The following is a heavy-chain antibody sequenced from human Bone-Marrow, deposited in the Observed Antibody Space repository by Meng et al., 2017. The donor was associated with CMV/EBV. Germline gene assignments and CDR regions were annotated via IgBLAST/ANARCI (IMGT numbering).Heavy chain of an antibody. Sequence: QLRLQESGPGLVKPSETLSLTCTVSGGSISSSSYYWGWIRQPPGKGLEWIGSIYYSGSTYYNPSLKSRVTISVDTSKNQFSLKLSSVTAADTAVYYCARDVYGRGWFDPWGQGTLVTVSS. D-gene: IGHD3-16*01. CDR2: IYYSGST. CDR3: ARDVYGRGWFDP. CDR1: GGSISSSSYY. V-gene: IGHV4-39*07. J-gene: IGHJ5*02.